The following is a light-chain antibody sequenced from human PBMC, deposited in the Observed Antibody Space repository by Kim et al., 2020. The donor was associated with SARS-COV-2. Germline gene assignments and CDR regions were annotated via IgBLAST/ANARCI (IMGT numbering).Light chain of an antibody. Sequence: DIQMTQSPPSLSASVGHRVTITCRASQSITSDINWYQQKLGKAPSLLIYGASRLQSGVPPRFIGSGSGTEFNLTISSLQPEDFATYYCQESNSRPFGQGTKVDIK. J-gene: IGKJ1*01. CDR2: GAS. CDR3: QESNSRP. V-gene: IGKV1-39*01. CDR1: QSITSD.